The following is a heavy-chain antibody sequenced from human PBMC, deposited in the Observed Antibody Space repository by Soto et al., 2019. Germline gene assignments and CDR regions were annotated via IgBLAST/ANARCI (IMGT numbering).Heavy chain of an antibody. D-gene: IGHD1-26*01. Sequence: SETLSLTCTVSGGSIHNYYWSWIRQPPGKGLEWIGYIYYSGSTNCNPSLKSRVTISVDTSKNQFSLKLSSVTAADTAVYYCARRYGSAIDYWGQGTLVTVSS. V-gene: IGHV4-59*08. CDR2: IYYSGST. J-gene: IGHJ4*02. CDR1: GGSIHNYY. CDR3: ARRYGSAIDY.